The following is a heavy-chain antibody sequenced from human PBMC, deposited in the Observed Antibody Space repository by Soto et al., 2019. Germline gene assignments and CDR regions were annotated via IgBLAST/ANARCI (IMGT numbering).Heavy chain of an antibody. D-gene: IGHD6-13*01. Sequence: DVQLVESGGGLVQPGVSLRLSCTASGLIFSNYWMTWVRQAPGKGPEWVANIKEDGSQIDYVDSVKGRFTVSRDNAKNSVYLQMNTLSVEDTAIYYCARGGSDSSWYWRDWGQGALVTVSS. CDR1: GLIFSNYW. V-gene: IGHV3-7*04. CDR2: IKEDGSQI. J-gene: IGHJ4*02. CDR3: ARGGSDSSWYWRD.